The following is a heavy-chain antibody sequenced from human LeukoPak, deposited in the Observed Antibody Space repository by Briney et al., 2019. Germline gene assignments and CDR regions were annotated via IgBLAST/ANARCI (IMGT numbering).Heavy chain of an antibody. CDR2: VDYSGRT. D-gene: IGHD3-10*01. J-gene: IGHJ4*02. Sequence: SETLSLTCTVSGGSITNSDYFWGWIRQPPGKGLEWIGNVDYSGRTHYNPSLMSRITIYADNSKNQFSLKLRSVTAADTAVYYCGRLDASSAHFSGSFPDYWGQGTLVTVSS. CDR3: GRLDASSAHFSGSFPDY. V-gene: IGHV4-39*01. CDR1: GGSITNSDYF.